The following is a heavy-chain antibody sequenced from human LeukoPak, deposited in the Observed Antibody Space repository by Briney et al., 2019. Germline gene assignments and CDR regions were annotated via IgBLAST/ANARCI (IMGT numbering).Heavy chain of an antibody. CDR2: ISGSGDTT. Sequence: GGSLRLSCAASGFIVSGDFMTWVRQAPGQGLEWVSGISGSGDTTFYADSVKGRFTISRDNSKNTLYLQMNSLRAEDTAIYYCARDNIAVADKYDYWGQGTLVTVSS. CDR1: GFIVSGDF. D-gene: IGHD6-19*01. J-gene: IGHJ4*02. V-gene: IGHV3-23*01. CDR3: ARDNIAVADKYDY.